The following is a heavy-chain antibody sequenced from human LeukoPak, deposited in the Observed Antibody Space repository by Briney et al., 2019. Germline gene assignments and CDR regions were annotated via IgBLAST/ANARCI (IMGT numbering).Heavy chain of an antibody. CDR1: GFTFSSYA. D-gene: IGHD6-19*01. Sequence: GGSLRLSCAASGFTFSSYAMSWVRQAPGKGLEWVSAISGSGGSTYYADSVKGRFTISRDNPKNTLYLQMNSLRAEDTAVYYCANGGGWSSSPFDYWGQGTLVTVSS. J-gene: IGHJ4*02. V-gene: IGHV3-23*01. CDR3: ANGGGWSSSPFDY. CDR2: ISGSGGST.